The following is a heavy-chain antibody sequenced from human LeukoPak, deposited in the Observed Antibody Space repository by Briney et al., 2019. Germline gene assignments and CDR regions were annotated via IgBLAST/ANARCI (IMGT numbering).Heavy chain of an antibody. CDR3: ARGHFGLDY. CDR1: GFTFSVYY. J-gene: IGHJ4*02. CDR2: TDRSGSTT. Sequence: GVPLTLSCAASGFTFSVYYMSWIRQAPGKALEWVSYTDRSGSTTNYADSVKGRFTISRDNAKNSLYLQMHRLRAEDTALYYCARGHFGLDYWGQGTLVTVSS. D-gene: IGHD3-10*01. V-gene: IGHV3-11*01.